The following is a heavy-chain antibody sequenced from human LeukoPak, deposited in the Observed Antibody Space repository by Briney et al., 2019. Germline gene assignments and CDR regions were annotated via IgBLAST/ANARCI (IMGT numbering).Heavy chain of an antibody. Sequence: GGSLRLSCAASGFTFSDYYMSWIRQAPGKGLEGVSYISSSSSYTNYADSVKGRFTISRDNAKNSLYLQMNSLRAEDTAEYYCARGGYSSGWYVVYWGQGTLVTVSS. J-gene: IGHJ4*02. CDR2: ISSSSSYT. D-gene: IGHD6-19*01. V-gene: IGHV3-11*06. CDR3: ARGGYSSGWYVVY. CDR1: GFTFSDYY.